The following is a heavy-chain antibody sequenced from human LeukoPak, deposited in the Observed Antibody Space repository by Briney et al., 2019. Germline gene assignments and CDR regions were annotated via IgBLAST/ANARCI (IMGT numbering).Heavy chain of an antibody. Sequence: GGSLRLSXEASGFTFSYYTMNWVRQAPGKGLEWVSGISGSGASTYYADSVKGRFTISRDNSKNTLYLQMNSLRAEDTAVYYCAKDREDYGDYGVLDFWGQGTLVTVSS. CDR3: AKDREDYGDYGVLDF. CDR1: GFTFSYYT. D-gene: IGHD4-17*01. J-gene: IGHJ4*02. V-gene: IGHV3-23*01. CDR2: ISGSGAST.